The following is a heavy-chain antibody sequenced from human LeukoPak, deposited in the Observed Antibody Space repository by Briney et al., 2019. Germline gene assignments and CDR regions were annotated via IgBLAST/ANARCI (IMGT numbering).Heavy chain of an antibody. CDR3: VRDLILVWTPGDDFDH. Sequence: GGSLRLSCVASGFTLSRCWMHWVRQVPGKGLEWVSRINEDASTITYADSVKGRFTISRDNAKNTLYLKMNSLRAEHTAVYFCVRDLILVWTPGDDFDHWGQGTLVTVSS. D-gene: IGHD3-16*01. CDR1: GFTLSRCW. CDR2: INEDASTI. J-gene: IGHJ4*02. V-gene: IGHV3-74*03.